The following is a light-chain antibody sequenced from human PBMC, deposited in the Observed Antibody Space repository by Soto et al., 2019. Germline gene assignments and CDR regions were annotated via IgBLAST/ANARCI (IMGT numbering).Light chain of an antibody. CDR2: DAS. J-gene: IGKJ3*01. V-gene: IGKV1-5*01. Sequence: DIQMTQSPSTLSASLGDRVTITCRASQSISSWLAWYQQKPGKAPKLLIYDASSLESGVPSRFSGSGSGTEFTLTISSLQPEDFATYYCQQYNSYLFTFGPGTKVDIK. CDR1: QSISSW. CDR3: QQYNSYLFT.